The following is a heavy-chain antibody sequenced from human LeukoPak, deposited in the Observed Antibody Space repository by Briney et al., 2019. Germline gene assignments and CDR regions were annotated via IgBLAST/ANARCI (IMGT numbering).Heavy chain of an antibody. J-gene: IGHJ5*02. CDR3: ARDFVGDGWFDP. CDR2: IKSDGST. Sequence: GGSLRLSCAASGFTFSSYWMHWVRQTPGKGLMWVARIKSDGSTIYADSVQGRFIISRDNAKNMVYLQMNSLRADDTAVYYCARDFVGDGWFDPWGQGTLVTVSS. V-gene: IGHV3-74*01. CDR1: GFTFSSYW.